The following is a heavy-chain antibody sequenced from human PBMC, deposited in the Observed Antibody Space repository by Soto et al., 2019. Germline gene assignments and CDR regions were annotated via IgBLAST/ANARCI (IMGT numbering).Heavy chain of an antibody. D-gene: IGHD3-10*01. CDR2: INHSGST. CDR3: ARGRVTSTPYYYDYMDV. J-gene: IGHJ6*03. V-gene: IGHV4-34*01. CDR1: GGSFSGYY. Sequence: QVQLQQWGAGLLKPSETLSLTCAVYGGSFSGYYWSRIRQPPGKGLEWIGEINHSGSTNYNPSLKRRVTISVDTSKNQFSLKLSSVTAADTAVYYCARGRVTSTPYYYDYMDVWGKGTTVTVSS.